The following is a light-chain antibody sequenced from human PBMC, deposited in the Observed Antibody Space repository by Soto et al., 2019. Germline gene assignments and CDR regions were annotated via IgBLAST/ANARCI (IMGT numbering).Light chain of an antibody. CDR3: QRSYRTPRT. V-gene: IGKV1-39*01. CDR1: QSIDSY. J-gene: IGKJ1*01. CDR2: GAT. Sequence: IQMTQSPSSLSASVGDRVTITCRASQSIDSYLNWYQQKPGQAPKLLIFGATSLQSGVPSRFSGSGFGTDFSLTISSMQAADIASYYCQRSYRTPRTFGQGTKVETK.